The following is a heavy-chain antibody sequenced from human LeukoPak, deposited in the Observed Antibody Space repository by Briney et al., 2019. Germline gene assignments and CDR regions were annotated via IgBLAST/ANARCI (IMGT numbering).Heavy chain of an antibody. CDR3: ARGSRNYNNYEGADY. CDR2: INHSGDT. D-gene: IGHD4-11*01. J-gene: IGHJ4*02. V-gene: IGHV4-34*01. CDR1: GGAFSGYY. Sequence: SETLSLTCAVYGGAFSGYYWSWIRQPPGKGLEWIGEINHSGDTKYNPSLKSRVSMAVDVSKDQFSLKLTSLTAADTAVYYCARGSRNYNNYEGADYWGQGTLVTVSS.